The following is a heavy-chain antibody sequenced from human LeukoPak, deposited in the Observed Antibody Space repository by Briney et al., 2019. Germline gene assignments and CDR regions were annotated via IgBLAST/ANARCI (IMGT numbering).Heavy chain of an antibody. Sequence: SETLSLTCTVPGYSISSGYYWGWIRQPPGKGLEWIGSIYHSGSTYYNPSLKSRVTISVDTSKNQFSLKLSSVTAADTAVYYCARGGKDDYSNPVKYWGQGTLVTVSS. V-gene: IGHV4-38-2*02. CDR3: ARGGKDDYSNPVKY. CDR2: IYHSGST. D-gene: IGHD4-11*01. J-gene: IGHJ4*02. CDR1: GYSISSGYY.